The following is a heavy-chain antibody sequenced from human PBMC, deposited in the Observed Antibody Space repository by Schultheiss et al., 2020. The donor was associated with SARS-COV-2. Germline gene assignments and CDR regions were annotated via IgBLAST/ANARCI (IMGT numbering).Heavy chain of an antibody. CDR1: GFTFSSYE. V-gene: IGHV3-48*03. CDR3: ARSGADPSAFDI. J-gene: IGHJ3*02. Sequence: GGSLRLSCAASGFTFSSYEMNWVRQAPGKGLEWVSYISSSGSTIYYADSVKGRFTISRDNAKNSLYLQMNSLRADDTAVYYCARSGADPSAFDIWGQGTMVTVSS. D-gene: IGHD7-27*01. CDR2: ISSSGSTI.